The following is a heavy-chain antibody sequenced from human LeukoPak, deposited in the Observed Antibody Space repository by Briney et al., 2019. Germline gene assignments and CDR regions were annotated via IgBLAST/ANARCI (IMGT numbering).Heavy chain of an antibody. Sequence: KPSETLSLTCTVSGGSISSSGYYWGWIRQPPGKGLEWIGSIYYSGSTYYNPSLKSRVTISVDKSKNQFSLKVSSVTAADTAVYYCARRGTGTTPYFDYWGQGTLVTVSS. CDR1: GGSISSSGYY. J-gene: IGHJ4*02. CDR2: IYYSGST. D-gene: IGHD1-1*01. V-gene: IGHV4-39*01. CDR3: ARRGTGTTPYFDY.